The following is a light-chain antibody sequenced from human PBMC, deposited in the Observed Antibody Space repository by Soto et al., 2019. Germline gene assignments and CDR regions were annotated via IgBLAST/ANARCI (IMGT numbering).Light chain of an antibody. CDR1: SSDVGGYNY. CDR3: SSYTSSSTGV. CDR2: EVS. Sequence: QSVLTQPASVSGSPGQSIIISCTGTSSDVGGYNYVSWYQQHPGKAPKLMIYEVSNRPSGVSDRFSGSKSGNTASLTISGLVAEDEADYYCSSYTSSSTGVFGGGTKLTVL. V-gene: IGLV2-14*01. J-gene: IGLJ3*02.